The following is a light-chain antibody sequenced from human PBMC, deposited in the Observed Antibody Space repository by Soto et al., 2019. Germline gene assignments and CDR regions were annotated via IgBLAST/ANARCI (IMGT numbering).Light chain of an antibody. Sequence: EIVMKKSPATLSVTPGGRATLSCRASQSISYTLAWYQQKPGQAPTLLIYSASRGATGVPAGFSGSGSGTDFTLTIIGLQCGDVVVYYLRLHGNWPGTLGGGTKVDIK. J-gene: IGKJ4*02. V-gene: IGKV3-15*01. CDR3: RLHGNWPGT. CDR1: QSISYT. CDR2: SAS.